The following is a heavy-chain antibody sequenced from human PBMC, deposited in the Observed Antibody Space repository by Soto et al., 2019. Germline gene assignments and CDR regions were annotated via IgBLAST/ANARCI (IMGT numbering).Heavy chain of an antibody. D-gene: IGHD2-15*01. Sequence: QVQLQESGPGLVKPSETLSLTCSVSGASVGSGSYYWTWIRQPPGKVLEWIGYIYYNGRTNHSPSLKSRVTISTDTSKHQFSLKLTSVTAADTAVYSCARGGVLAQPARGDYYGMDVWGQGTTVTVSS. CDR1: GASVGSGSYY. CDR3: ARGGVLAQPARGDYYGMDV. V-gene: IGHV4-61*01. CDR2: IYYNGRT. J-gene: IGHJ6*02.